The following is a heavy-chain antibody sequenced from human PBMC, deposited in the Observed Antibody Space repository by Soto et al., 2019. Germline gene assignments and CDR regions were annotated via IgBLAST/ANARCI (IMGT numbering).Heavy chain of an antibody. J-gene: IGHJ6*02. D-gene: IGHD3-22*01. V-gene: IGHV3-9*01. Sequence: SLRLSCAASGFAFDDYAMNWVRQAPGKGLEWVSGISWNSGSIGYADSVKGRFTISRDNAKNSLYLQMNSLRAEDTALYYCAKALPYYYDSSAYRTYYYGMDVRGQGTTVTVAS. CDR1: GFAFDDYA. CDR2: ISWNSGSI. CDR3: AKALPYYYDSSAYRTYYYGMDV.